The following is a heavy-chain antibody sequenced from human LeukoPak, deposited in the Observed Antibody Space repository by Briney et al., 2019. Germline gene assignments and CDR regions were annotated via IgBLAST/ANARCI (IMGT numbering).Heavy chain of an antibody. CDR1: ELTLSGYW. V-gene: IGHV3-7*04. CDR2: IKEDGSEK. J-gene: IGHJ4*02. Sequence: GGSLRLSCAATELTLSGYWMTWARQAPGKGLEWVANIKEDGSEKYYVDSVKGRFTISRDNAKKSLYLQMNSLRAEDTAMYYCARGHIGVTFWGQGTRVTVSS. D-gene: IGHD5-12*01. CDR3: ARGHIGVTF.